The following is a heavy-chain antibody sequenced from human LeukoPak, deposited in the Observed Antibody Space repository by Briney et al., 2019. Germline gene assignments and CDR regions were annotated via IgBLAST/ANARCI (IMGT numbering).Heavy chain of an antibody. J-gene: IGHJ5*02. V-gene: IGHV3-73*01. Sequence: GGSLKLSCAASGFTFSGSAMHWVRQASGKGLEWVGRIRSKANSYATAYAASVKGRFTISRDDSKNTAYLQMNSLKTEDTAVYYCTSPHSLDNNQSKYLNLGPNWFDPWGQGTLVTVSS. D-gene: IGHD1-14*01. CDR2: IRSKANSYAT. CDR1: GFTFSGSA. CDR3: TSPHSLDNNQSKYLNLGPNWFDP.